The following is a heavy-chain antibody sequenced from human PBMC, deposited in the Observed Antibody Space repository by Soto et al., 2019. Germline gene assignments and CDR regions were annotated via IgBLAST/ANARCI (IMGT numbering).Heavy chain of an antibody. Sequence: QVQLVESGGGVVQPGRSLRLSCAASGFTFSSYVMHWVRQAPGKGLEWVAVVSNDGSNKDYADSVKGRFTISRDNSKNTVYLQMNSLRTEDTAVYYCAKLLLTYTSRWYHPHFDYCGQVTLVTVSS. CDR3: AKLLLTYTSRWYHPHFDY. D-gene: IGHD6-13*01. V-gene: IGHV3-30*18. CDR1: GFTFSSYV. CDR2: VSNDGSNK. J-gene: IGHJ4*02.